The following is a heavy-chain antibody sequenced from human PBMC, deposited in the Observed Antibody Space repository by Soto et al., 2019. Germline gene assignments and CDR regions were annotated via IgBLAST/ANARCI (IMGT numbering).Heavy chain of an antibody. J-gene: IGHJ4*02. D-gene: IGHD4-17*01. CDR2: IYYSGST. V-gene: IGHV4-39*01. CDR1: GGSISSSSYY. Sequence: SETLSLTCTVSGGSISSSSYYWGWIRQPPGKGLEWIGSIYYSGSTYYNPSLKSRVTISVDTSKNQFSLKLSSVTAADTAVYYCAGTTVTTDEGGEYFDYWGQGTLVTVSS. CDR3: AGTTVTTDEGGEYFDY.